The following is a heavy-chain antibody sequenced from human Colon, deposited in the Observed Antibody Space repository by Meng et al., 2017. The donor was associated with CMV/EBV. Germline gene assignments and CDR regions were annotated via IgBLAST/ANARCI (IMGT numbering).Heavy chain of an antibody. CDR3: ARGGASASWFDP. V-gene: IGHV4-61*02. J-gene: IGHJ5*02. CDR2: ICSTSGST. Sequence: SCGAISSGHCYCTWIRQPPGKRLGWIGLICSTSGSTLYNPSLKRRVTISVDTSKNQMSLMLSSVTAADTAVYYCARGGASASWFDPWGQGTLVTVSS. D-gene: IGHD4-17*01. CDR1: CGAISSGHCY.